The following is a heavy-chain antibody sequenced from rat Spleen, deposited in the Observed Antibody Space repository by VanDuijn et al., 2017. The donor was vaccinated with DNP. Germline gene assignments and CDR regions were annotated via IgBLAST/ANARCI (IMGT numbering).Heavy chain of an antibody. CDR2: ISYNGQSA. CDR1: GFTFSNYG. V-gene: IGHV5-29*01. J-gene: IGHJ2*01. CDR3: ARQTRYYEYFDY. Sequence: EVQLVESGGGLVQPGRSLKLSCAASGFTFSNYGMAWVRQAPTKGLECVATISYNGQSADYRDSVKGRFTISRNNAKSTLYLQMDSLRSEETATYYCARQTRYYEYFDYWGQGVMVTVSS. D-gene: IGHD1-6*01.